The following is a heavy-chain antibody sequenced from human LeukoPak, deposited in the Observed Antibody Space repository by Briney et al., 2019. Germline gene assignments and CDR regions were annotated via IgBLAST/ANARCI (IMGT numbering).Heavy chain of an antibody. CDR1: GGSISSYY. D-gene: IGHD6-19*01. Sequence: PSETLSLTCTVSGGSISSYYWSWIRQPPGKGLEWIGYIYYSGSTNYNPSLKSRVTISVDTSKNQFSLKLSSVTAADTAVYYCARGAASSGWYYFDYWGQGTLVTVSS. CDR3: ARGAASSGWYYFDY. V-gene: IGHV4-59*01. J-gene: IGHJ4*02. CDR2: IYYSGST.